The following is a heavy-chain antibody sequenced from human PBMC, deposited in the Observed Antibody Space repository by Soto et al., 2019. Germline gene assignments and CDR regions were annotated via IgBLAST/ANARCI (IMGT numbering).Heavy chain of an antibody. J-gene: IGHJ4*02. V-gene: IGHV4-59*08. CDR3: ARGHYDFWSGYFATIDY. Sequence: SETLSLTCTVSGGSISSYYWSWIRQPPGKGLEWIGYIYYSGNTKYNPSLKSRVTISADTSKNQFSLKLSSVTAADTAVYYCARGHYDFWSGYFATIDYWGQGTLVTVSS. CDR2: IYYSGNT. CDR1: GGSISSYY. D-gene: IGHD3-3*01.